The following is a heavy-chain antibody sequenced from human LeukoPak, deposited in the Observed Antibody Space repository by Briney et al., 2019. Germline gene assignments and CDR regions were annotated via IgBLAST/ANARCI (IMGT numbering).Heavy chain of an antibody. CDR1: GFTFSSYG. D-gene: IGHD2-21*01. J-gene: IGHJ4*02. Sequence: PGGSLRLSCAASGFTFSSYGMHWVRQAPGKGLEWVAVISYDGSNKYYADSVKGRFTISRDNSKNTLYLQMNSLRAEDTAVYYCAKDPFPRGDDYWGQGTLVTVSS. CDR3: AKDPFPRGDDY. CDR2: ISYDGSNK. V-gene: IGHV3-30*18.